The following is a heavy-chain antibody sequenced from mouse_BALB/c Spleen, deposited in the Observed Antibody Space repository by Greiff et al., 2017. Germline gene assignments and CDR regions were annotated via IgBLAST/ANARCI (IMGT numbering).Heavy chain of an antibody. V-gene: IGHV2-6-7*01. CDR1: GFSLTGYG. J-gene: IGHJ4*01. D-gene: IGHD2-4*01. Sequence: QVQLKESGPGLVAPSQSLSITCTVSGFSLTGYGVNWVRQPPGKGLEWLGMIWGDGSTDYNSALKSRLSISKDNSKSQVFLKMNSLQTDDTARYYCARGPIYYDYSYAMDYWGQGTSVTVSS. CDR2: IWGDGST. CDR3: ARGPIYYDYSYAMDY.